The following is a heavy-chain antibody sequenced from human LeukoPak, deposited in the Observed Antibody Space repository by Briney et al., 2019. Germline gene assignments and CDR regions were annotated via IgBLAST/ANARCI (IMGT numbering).Heavy chain of an antibody. CDR2: ISVYNGYS. D-gene: IGHD3-10*01. J-gene: IGHJ4*02. V-gene: IGHV1-18*01. CDR3: ARERGMVREVPSRPDY. Sequence: ASVKVSCKASGYTFTSYGISWVRQAPGHGLEWVGCISVYNGYSKYAQKFQGRVTMTTDTSTTTVYMELRSLRSDDTAIYYCARERGMVREVPSRPDYWGQGTLVTVTS. CDR1: GYTFTSYG.